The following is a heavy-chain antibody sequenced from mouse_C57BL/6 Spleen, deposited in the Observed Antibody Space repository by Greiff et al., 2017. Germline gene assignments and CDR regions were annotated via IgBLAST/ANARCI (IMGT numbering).Heavy chain of an antibody. CDR3: TRTGDYYGSTHY. V-gene: IGHV1-15*01. Sequence: VQLQQSGAELVRPGASVTLSCKASGYTFTDYEMHWVKQTPVHGLEWIGAIDPETGGTAYNQKFKGKAILTADKSSSTAYMELRSLTSEDSAVYYCTRTGDYYGSTHYWGQGTTLTVSS. CDR2: IDPETGGT. CDR1: GYTFTDYE. J-gene: IGHJ2*01. D-gene: IGHD1-1*01.